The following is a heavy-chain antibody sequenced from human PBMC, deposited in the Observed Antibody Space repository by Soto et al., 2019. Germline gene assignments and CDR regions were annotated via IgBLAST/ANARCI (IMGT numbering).Heavy chain of an antibody. CDR1: GYSFTSYW. Sequence: GDSLKISCKGSGYSFTSYWISWVRQMPGKGLEWMGIIYPGDSDTSYSPSFQGQVTISADKSISTAYLQWSSLKASDTAMYYCARGLYDILTGYTRIFDYWGQGTLVTVSS. CDR2: IYPGDSDT. CDR3: ARGLYDILTGYTRIFDY. V-gene: IGHV5-51*01. J-gene: IGHJ4*02. D-gene: IGHD3-9*01.